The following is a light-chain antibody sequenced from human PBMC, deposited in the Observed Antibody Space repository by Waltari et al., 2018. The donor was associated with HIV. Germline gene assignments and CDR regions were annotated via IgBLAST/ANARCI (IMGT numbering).Light chain of an antibody. CDR2: GNS. CDR3: QSSDSSLSGSV. J-gene: IGLJ3*02. Sequence: QSVLTQPPSVSGAPGQRVTISCTGRSSHIGAGYDVHWYQQLPGTAPNLLIYGNSNRPSGVPDRFSGSKSGTSASLAITGLQAEDEADYYCQSSDSSLSGSVFGGGTKLTVL. V-gene: IGLV1-40*01. CDR1: SSHIGAGYD.